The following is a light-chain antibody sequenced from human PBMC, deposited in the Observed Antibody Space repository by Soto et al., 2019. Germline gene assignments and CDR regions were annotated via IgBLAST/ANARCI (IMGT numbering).Light chain of an antibody. CDR3: HQYYSTPRT. CDR2: WAS. Sequence: DIVLTQSPDSLAELSSVSASIHCKSTQSVLYSSNNKNDLGWYQQKPGQPPKLLIHWASTRESGVPDRFSGSGSGTDCTLTISSLQAEDVAVYYCHQYYSTPRTFGQGTKVDIK. CDR1: QSVLYSSNNKND. V-gene: IGKV4-1*01. J-gene: IGKJ1*01.